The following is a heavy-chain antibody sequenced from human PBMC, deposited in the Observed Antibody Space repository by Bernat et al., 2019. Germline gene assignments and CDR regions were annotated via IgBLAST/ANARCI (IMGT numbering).Heavy chain of an antibody. CDR2: ISYSGST. CDR1: GGSISSSSYF. D-gene: IGHD6-13*01. Sequence: QLQLQESGPGLVKPSETLSLTCTVSGGSISSSSYFWGWIRQPPGRGLEWIGSISYSGSTYYNPSLRCRCTISVDTPKNQFSMKLSSVTAADTAVYYCARHADAAAGRIFYWGQGTLVTVSS. CDR3: ARHADAAAGRIFY. V-gene: IGHV4-39*01. J-gene: IGHJ4*02.